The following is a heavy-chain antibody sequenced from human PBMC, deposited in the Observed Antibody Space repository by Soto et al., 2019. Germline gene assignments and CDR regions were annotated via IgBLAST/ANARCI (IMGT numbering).Heavy chain of an antibody. CDR3: ARDPRGRYYYYYMDV. D-gene: IGHD5-12*01. Sequence: GGSLRLSCAASGFTFDDYGMSWVRQAPGKGLEWVSGINWNGGSTGYADSLKGRFTISRDNAKNSLYLQMNSLRAEDTALYHCARDPRGRYYYYYMDVWGKGTTVTVSS. CDR2: INWNGGST. J-gene: IGHJ6*03. V-gene: IGHV3-20*01. CDR1: GFTFDDYG.